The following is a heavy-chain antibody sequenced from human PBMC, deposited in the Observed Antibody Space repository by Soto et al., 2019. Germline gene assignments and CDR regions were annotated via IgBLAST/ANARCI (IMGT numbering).Heavy chain of an antibody. D-gene: IGHD6-19*01. V-gene: IGHV4-59*01. CDR3: AAYSSGWYAY. J-gene: IGHJ4*02. Sequence: SETLSLTCTVSGASISSYYWNWIRQPPGKGLEWIGYMQDSGSTSYNPSLKSRVTISVDTSKNQFSLKLSSVTAADTAVYYCAAYSSGWYAYWGQGTLVTVSS. CDR2: MQDSGST. CDR1: GASISSYY.